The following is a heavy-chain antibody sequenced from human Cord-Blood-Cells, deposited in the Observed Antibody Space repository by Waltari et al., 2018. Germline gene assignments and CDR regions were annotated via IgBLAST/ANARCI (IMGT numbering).Heavy chain of an antibody. V-gene: IGHV4-39*01. Sequence: QLQLQESGPGLVKPSETLSLTCTVSGGSISSSSYYWGWIRQPPGKGLEWIGSIYYSGSTYYNPSRKSRVTISVDTSKNQFSLKLSSVTAADTAVYYCARLDCSSTSCYAFDIWGQGTMVTVSS. CDR3: ARLDCSSTSCYAFDI. J-gene: IGHJ3*02. D-gene: IGHD2-2*01. CDR1: GGSISSSSYY. CDR2: IYYSGST.